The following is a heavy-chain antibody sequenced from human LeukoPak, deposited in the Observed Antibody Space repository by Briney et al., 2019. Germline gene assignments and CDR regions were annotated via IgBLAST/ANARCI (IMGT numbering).Heavy chain of an antibody. CDR1: GFTFSSYA. CDR3: AKGTYDFWSALDY. Sequence: PGGSLRLSCAASGFTFSSYAMSWVRQAPGKGLEWVSSSGSGGTTYYADSVKGRFTISRDNSKNTLYLQMNSLRAEDTAVYYCAKGTYDFWSALDYWGQGTLVTVSS. J-gene: IGHJ4*02. V-gene: IGHV3-23*01. D-gene: IGHD3-3*01. CDR2: SSGSGGTT.